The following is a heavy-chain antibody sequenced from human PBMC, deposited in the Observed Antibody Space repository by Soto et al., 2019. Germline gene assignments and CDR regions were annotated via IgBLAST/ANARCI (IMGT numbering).Heavy chain of an antibody. CDR1: GGTLSMYS. J-gene: IGHJ5*02. CDR2: IIPIIGTA. Sequence: GASVKVSCKASGGTLSMYSISWVRQAPGQGLEWMGGIIPIIGTANYAQKFQGRVTITADESTSTAYMELSRLRSEDTAVYYCARGVQVYINWFDPWGQGTMVTV. D-gene: IGHD3-10*01. V-gene: IGHV1-69*13. CDR3: ARGVQVYINWFDP.